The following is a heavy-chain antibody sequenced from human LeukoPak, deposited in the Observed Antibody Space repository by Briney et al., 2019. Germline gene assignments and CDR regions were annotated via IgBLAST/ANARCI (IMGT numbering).Heavy chain of an antibody. CDR2: VSHSGNT. CDR3: ARAGSGWSFDY. J-gene: IGHJ4*02. Sequence: PSETLSLTCTVSGGSVSTYYWSWIRQPPGKELEWIGYVSHSGNTNCNPSLESRVTMSLDTSKNHFSLRLTSVNAADTAVYYCARAGSGWSFDYWGQGSLVTVSS. D-gene: IGHD6-19*01. V-gene: IGHV4-59*02. CDR1: GGSVSTYY.